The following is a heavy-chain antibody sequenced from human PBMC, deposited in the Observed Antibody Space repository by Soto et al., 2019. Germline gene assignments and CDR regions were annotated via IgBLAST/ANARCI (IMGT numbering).Heavy chain of an antibody. D-gene: IGHD2-15*01. V-gene: IGHV4-31*03. CDR1: GGSISSGGYY. Sequence: QVQLQESGPGLVKPSQTLSLTCTVSGGSISSGGYYWSWIRQHQGKGLEWIGYIYYSRSTSHNPSLKGGVTISVDTSKNQFSLKLSSVTAADTAVYYGAGVKVVVAMEDYWGQGTLVTVSS. CDR2: IYYSRST. J-gene: IGHJ4*02. CDR3: AGVKVVVAMEDY.